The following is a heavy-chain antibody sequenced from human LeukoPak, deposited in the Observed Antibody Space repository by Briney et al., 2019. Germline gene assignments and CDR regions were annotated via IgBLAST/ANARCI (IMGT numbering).Heavy chain of an antibody. CDR1: GYTLTGYY. J-gene: IGHJ4*02. D-gene: IGHD3-10*01. V-gene: IGHV1-2*02. CDR2: INPNSGGT. Sequence: ASVKVSCKASGYTLTGYYMHWVRQAPGQGLEWMGWINPNSGGTNYAQKFQGRVTMTRDTSISTAYMELSRLRSDDTAVYYCARLPTSSSVVRGVTRIGYWGQGTLVTVSS. CDR3: ARLPTSSSVVRGVTRIGY.